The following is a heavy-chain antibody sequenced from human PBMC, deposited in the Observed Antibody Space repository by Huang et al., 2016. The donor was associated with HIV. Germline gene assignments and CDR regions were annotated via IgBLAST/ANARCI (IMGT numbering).Heavy chain of an antibody. CDR2: ICPDDSDT. J-gene: IGHJ4*02. CDR1: GYRFSSYW. D-gene: IGHD6-6*01. Sequence: VQLVQSGAEVKKPGESLKISCKGSGYRFSSYWSAWVRQMPGKGLEWMWIICPDDSDTTYRPAFEGKVTISADKSIGTAYLQWSSLKASDTAMYYCARRFSSSSGYFDYWGQGSLVTVSS. CDR3: ARRFSSSSGYFDY. V-gene: IGHV5-51*01.